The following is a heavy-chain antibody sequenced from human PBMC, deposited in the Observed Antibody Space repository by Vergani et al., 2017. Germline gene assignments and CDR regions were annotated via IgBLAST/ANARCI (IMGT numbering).Heavy chain of an antibody. CDR1: GFTLSSHA. CDR3: ARAGYCAHCVCYMRYNYYMDV. V-gene: IGHV3-33*01. Sequence: QVQLEESGGGVVQPGRSLRLSCAGSGFTLSSHAMHWVRQAPGKGLEWVAFIWYDGSKEYYADSVKGRFTISRDNSKNTLYLQMNNLRAADTAVYYCARAGYCAHCVCYMRYNYYMDVWGKGTAVTVSS. D-gene: IGHD2-8*01. CDR2: IWYDGSKE. J-gene: IGHJ6*03.